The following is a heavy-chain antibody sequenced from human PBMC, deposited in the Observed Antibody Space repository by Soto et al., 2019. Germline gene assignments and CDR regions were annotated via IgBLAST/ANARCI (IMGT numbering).Heavy chain of an antibody. CDR3: AKGFSGGPYYFDF. J-gene: IGHJ4*02. Sequence: GGSLRLSCAASRFTFSSYGMHWVRQAPGKGLEWVAVISYDGSKKYYGDSVKGRFTISRDNSKNTLYLHMNSLRAVDTAVYYCAKGFSGGPYYFDFWGQGTLVTVSS. CDR1: RFTFSSYG. D-gene: IGHD6-19*01. CDR2: ISYDGSKK. V-gene: IGHV3-30*18.